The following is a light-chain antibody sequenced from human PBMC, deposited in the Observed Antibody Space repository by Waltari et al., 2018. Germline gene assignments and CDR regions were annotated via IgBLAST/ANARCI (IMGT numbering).Light chain of an antibody. CDR3: QSFDSRLSDGVV. CDR2: GNN. CDR1: SSNLGGGHH. Sequence: QSVLTQPPSVSGTPGQRVTISCTGSSSNLGGGHHVPWYQKIPGTAPKLLIFGNNNRPSGVPDRFSGSKSGTSASLAITGLQAEDEGDYYCQSFDSRLSDGVVFGGGTKVTVL. V-gene: IGLV1-40*01. J-gene: IGLJ2*01.